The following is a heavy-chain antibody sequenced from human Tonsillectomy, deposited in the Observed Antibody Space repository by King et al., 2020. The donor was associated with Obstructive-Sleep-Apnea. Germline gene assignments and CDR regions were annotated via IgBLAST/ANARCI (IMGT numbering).Heavy chain of an antibody. CDR2: INNNGSST. CDR1: GFTFSSYW. Sequence: VQLVESGGGLVQPGGSLRLSCAASGFTFSSYWMHWGRQAPGKGLVWVSRINNNGSSTSYADSGKGRITISRDNAQNTLFLQMNSLRAEDTAVYYCARDHLLGGMDVWGQGTTVTVSS. CDR3: ARDHLLGGMDV. V-gene: IGHV3-74*01. J-gene: IGHJ6*02. D-gene: IGHD2-2*01.